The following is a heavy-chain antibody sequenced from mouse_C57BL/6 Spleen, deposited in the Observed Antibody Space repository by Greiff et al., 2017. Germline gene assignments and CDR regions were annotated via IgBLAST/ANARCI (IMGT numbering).Heavy chain of an antibody. J-gene: IGHJ2*01. CDR1: GYSITSGYY. CDR2: ISYDGSN. Sequence: EVKLQESGPGLVKPSQSLSLTCSVTGYSITSGYYWNWIRQFPGNKLEWMGYISYDGSNNYNPSLKNRISITLDTSKNQFFLKLNSVTTEDTATYYCAREYYAFDYWGQGTTLTVSS. D-gene: IGHD1-1*01. CDR3: AREYYAFDY. V-gene: IGHV3-6*01.